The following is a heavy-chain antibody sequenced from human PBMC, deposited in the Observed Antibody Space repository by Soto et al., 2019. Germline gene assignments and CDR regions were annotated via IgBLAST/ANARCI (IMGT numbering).Heavy chain of an antibody. CDR2: ISGSDGST. CDR3: ASPPRATVTDNIFDF. CDR1: GFTFTTYA. D-gene: IGHD4-17*01. J-gene: IGHJ4*02. V-gene: IGHV3-23*01. Sequence: GGSLRLSCAASGFTFTTYAVNWARQAPGKGLEWVSVISGSDGSTYYTDSVRGRFSISRDSSKNTLYLQMSSLRAEDTAVYYCASPPRATVTDNIFDFWGPGTLVTVSS.